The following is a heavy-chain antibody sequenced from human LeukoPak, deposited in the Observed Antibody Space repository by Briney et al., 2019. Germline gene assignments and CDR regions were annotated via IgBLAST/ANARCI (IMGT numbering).Heavy chain of an antibody. CDR1: GGSISSGSYY. J-gene: IGHJ5*02. D-gene: IGHD3-16*01. CDR3: ARDSLRTPFDP. CDR2: IYTSGST. V-gene: IGHV4-61*02. Sequence: SQTLSLTCTVSGGSISSGSYYWSWIRQPAGRGLEWIGRIYTSGSTNYNPSLKSRVTISVDTSKNQFSLKLSSVTAADTALYYCARDSLRTPFDPWGQGTLVTVSS.